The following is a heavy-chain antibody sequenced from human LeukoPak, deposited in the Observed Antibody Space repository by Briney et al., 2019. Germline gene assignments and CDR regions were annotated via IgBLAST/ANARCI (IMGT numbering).Heavy chain of an antibody. J-gene: IGHJ4*02. D-gene: IGHD2-2*01. CDR2: ISYDEINK. CDR3: ARRYCSSTSCTLDY. V-gene: IGHV3-30*03. Sequence: PGGSLRLSCAASGFTFSSYGMHWVRQAPGKGLEWVALISYDEINKYYADSVKGRFTISRDISKNTLYLQMNSLRAEDTAVYYCARRYCSSTSCTLDYWGQGTLVTVSS. CDR1: GFTFSSYG.